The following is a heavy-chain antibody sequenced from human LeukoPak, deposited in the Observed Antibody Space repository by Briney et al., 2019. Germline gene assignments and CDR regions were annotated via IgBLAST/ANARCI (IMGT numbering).Heavy chain of an antibody. D-gene: IGHD2-8*01. J-gene: IGHJ4*02. CDR2: VSNSGDYI. CDR1: GFRFSSYK. CDR3: ARALIGYYFDY. Sequence: PGGSLTLSCAASGFRFSSYKMNWVRQAPGKALEWVSSVSNSGDYIHYADSVKGRFTISRDNSKNSLYLQMNSLRAEDTAVYYCARALIGYYFDYWGQGTLVTVSS. V-gene: IGHV3-21*06.